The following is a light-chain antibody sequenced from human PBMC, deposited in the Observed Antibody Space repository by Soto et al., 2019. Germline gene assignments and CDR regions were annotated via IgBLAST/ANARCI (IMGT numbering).Light chain of an antibody. Sequence: DLQMTQSPSTLSASVGDRVTITCRASQSISTWLAWYQQRPGRAPNLLIYDASSLERGVPSRFSGSGSGTEFTLTISSLQPDDFATYYCQQYNSFWTFGHGTKVAIK. CDR3: QQYNSFWT. V-gene: IGKV1-5*01. J-gene: IGKJ1*01. CDR1: QSISTW. CDR2: DAS.